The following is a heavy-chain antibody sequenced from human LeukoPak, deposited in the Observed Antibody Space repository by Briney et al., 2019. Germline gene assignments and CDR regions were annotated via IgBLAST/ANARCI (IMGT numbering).Heavy chain of an antibody. D-gene: IGHD4-23*01. CDR1: GGTFSSYA. V-gene: IGHV1-69*05. CDR2: IIPIFGTA. J-gene: IGHJ6*03. Sequence: SVKVSCKASGGTFSSYAISWVRQAPGQGLEWMGGIIPIFGTASYAQKFQGRVTITTDESTSTAYMELSSLRSEDTAVYYCASGGNWNFYYYYMDVWGKGTTVTVSS. CDR3: ASGGNWNFYYYYMDV.